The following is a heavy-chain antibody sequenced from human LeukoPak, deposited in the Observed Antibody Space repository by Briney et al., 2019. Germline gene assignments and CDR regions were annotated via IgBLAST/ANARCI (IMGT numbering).Heavy chain of an antibody. J-gene: IGHJ4*02. CDR1: GFTFSSYS. Sequence: GGSLRLSRAASGFTFSSYSMNWVRQAPGKGLEWVSSISSSSSYIYYADSVKGRFAISRDNAKNSLYLQMNSLRAEDTAVYYCAKLYGYSYGYIDFWGQGTLVTVSS. CDR3: AKLYGYSYGYIDF. V-gene: IGHV3-21*01. CDR2: ISSSSSYI. D-gene: IGHD5-18*01.